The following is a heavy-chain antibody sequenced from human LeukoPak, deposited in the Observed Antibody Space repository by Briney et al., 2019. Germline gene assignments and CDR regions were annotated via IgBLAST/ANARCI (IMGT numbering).Heavy chain of an antibody. CDR3: SFATSGWKATLDH. CDR2: ITSNSNGATA. J-gene: IGHJ4*02. V-gene: IGHV3-49*04. D-gene: IGHD6-19*01. Sequence: GGSLRLSCTASGITFRNSAIDWVRQAPGKGLEWVGFITSNSNGATAEYATSVKGRFSISRDDSTSIAYLQMNSLKSEDTGVYYCSFATSGWKATLDHWGRGSPVTVSS. CDR1: GITFRNSA.